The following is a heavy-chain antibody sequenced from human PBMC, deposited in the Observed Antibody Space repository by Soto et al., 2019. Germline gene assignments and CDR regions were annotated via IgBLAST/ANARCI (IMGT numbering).Heavy chain of an antibody. CDR3: AKDLHITMLRGNYYYGMDI. V-gene: IGHV3-30*18. D-gene: IGHD3-10*01. Sequence: VGSLRLSCAASGFTFSSYGMHWVRQAPGKGLEWVAVISYDGSNKYYADSVKGRFTISRDNSKNTLYLQMNSLRAEDTAVYYCAKDLHITMLRGNYYYGMDIWGQGTTVTVSS. CDR1: GFTFSSYG. CDR2: ISYDGSNK. J-gene: IGHJ6*02.